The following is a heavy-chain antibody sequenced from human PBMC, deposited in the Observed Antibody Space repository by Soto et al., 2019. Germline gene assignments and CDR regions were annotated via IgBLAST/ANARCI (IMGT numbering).Heavy chain of an antibody. CDR1: GFTVSSNY. CDR2: IYSGGST. CDR3: ASLLVSGSSSPDY. V-gene: IGHV3-53*01. Sequence: QPGGSLRLSCAASGFTVSSNYMSWVRQAPGKGLEWVSVIYSGGSTYYADSVKGRFTISRDNSKNTLYLQMNSLRAEDTAVYYCASLLVSGSSSPDYWGQGTLVTVSS. D-gene: IGHD6-6*01. J-gene: IGHJ4*02.